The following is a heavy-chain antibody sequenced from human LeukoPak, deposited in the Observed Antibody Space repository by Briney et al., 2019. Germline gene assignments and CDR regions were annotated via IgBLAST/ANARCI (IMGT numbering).Heavy chain of an antibody. Sequence: GESLKISCKASGYIFTNYWIAWVRQMPGKGLEWMGIIYPGDSDTRYSPSFQGQVTISADKSISTAYLQWSSLKASDTAMYYCGRSRGDYYFMDVWGKGTTVTVS. CDR1: GYIFTNYW. CDR2: IYPGDSDT. V-gene: IGHV5-51*01. D-gene: IGHD3-16*01. J-gene: IGHJ6*03. CDR3: GRSRGDYYFMDV.